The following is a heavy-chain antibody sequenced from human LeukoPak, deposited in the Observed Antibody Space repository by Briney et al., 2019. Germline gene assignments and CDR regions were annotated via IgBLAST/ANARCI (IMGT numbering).Heavy chain of an antibody. V-gene: IGHV5-10-1*01. J-gene: IGHJ4*02. Sequence: LGESLKISCKGSGYSFTSYWISWVRQMPRKGLGWMGRIDPSDSYTNYSPSFQGHVTISADKSISTAHLQWSSPNASDTAMYYCARHAGAYYYGSGSFPYWGQGTLVTVSS. D-gene: IGHD3-10*01. CDR2: IDPSDSYT. CDR3: ARHAGAYYYGSGSFPY. CDR1: GYSFTSYW.